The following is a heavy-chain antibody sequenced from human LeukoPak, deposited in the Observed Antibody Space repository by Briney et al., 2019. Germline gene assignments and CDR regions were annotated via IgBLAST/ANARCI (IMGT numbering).Heavy chain of an antibody. CDR2: ISYDGSNK. CDR3: ARVAPVMVVGAFDI. Sequence: PGRSLRLSCAASGFTFSSYGMHWVRQAPGKGLEWVAVISYDGSNKYCADSVKGRFTISRDNSKNTLYLQMNSLRAEDTAVYYCARVAPVMVVGAFDIWGQGTMVTVSS. D-gene: IGHD3-10*01. J-gene: IGHJ3*02. CDR1: GFTFSSYG. V-gene: IGHV3-30*03.